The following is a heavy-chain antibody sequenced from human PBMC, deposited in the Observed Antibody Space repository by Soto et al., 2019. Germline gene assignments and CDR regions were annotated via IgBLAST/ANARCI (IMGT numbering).Heavy chain of an antibody. CDR3: ATLNSFGSDY. CDR1: GFTFSNYW. D-gene: IGHD5-18*01. Sequence: PGGSLRLSCAASGFTFSNYWMHWVRQGPGKGLVWVARIYSDGSVTTYADSVKGRLTISRDNAKSTLYLQMNSLRAEDTAVYYCATLNSFGSDYWGRGTLVTVSS. V-gene: IGHV3-74*01. J-gene: IGHJ4*02. CDR2: IYSDGSVT.